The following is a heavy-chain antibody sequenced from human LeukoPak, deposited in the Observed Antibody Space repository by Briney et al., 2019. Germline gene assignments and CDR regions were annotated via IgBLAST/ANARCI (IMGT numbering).Heavy chain of an antibody. CDR3: AGSYCSGGSGMVGDWFDP. D-gene: IGHD2-15*01. J-gene: IGHJ5*02. V-gene: IGHV4-34*01. CDR1: GGSFSGYF. CDR2: INHSGST. Sequence: SETLSLTCAGYGGSFSGYFWSWIRQPPGKGLEWIGEINHSGSTNYNPSLKSRVTISVDTSKNQFSLKLSSVTAADTAVYYCAGSYCSGGSGMVGDWFDPWGQGTLVTVSS.